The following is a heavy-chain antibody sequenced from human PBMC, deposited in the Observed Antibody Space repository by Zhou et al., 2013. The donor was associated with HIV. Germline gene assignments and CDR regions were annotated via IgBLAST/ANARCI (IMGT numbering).Heavy chain of an antibody. CDR2: IIPVFGTT. Sequence: QVQLVQSGAEVKKPGSSVKVSCKVSGGTFSSYAINWVRQAPGQGLEWMGRIIPVFGTTNYAQKFQGRVTITADQSTSTAYMELSSLRSGDTAIYYCARTPSISYYLHYVDYWGQGTLATVSS. CDR1: GGTFSSYA. D-gene: IGHD1-26*01. CDR3: ARTPSISYYLHYVDY. V-gene: IGHV1-69*13. J-gene: IGHJ4*02.